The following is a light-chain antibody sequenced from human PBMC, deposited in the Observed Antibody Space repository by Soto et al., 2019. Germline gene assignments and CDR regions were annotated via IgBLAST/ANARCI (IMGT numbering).Light chain of an antibody. CDR2: KAS. Sequence: DIQMTQSPSTLSASVGDRVTITCRASQSISSWLAWYQQEPGKAPKLLIYKASSLESGVPSRFSGSGSGTEFTLTISSLQPDDFATYYCHQYSSPPWTFGQGTKVESK. CDR1: QSISSW. V-gene: IGKV1-5*03. J-gene: IGKJ1*01. CDR3: HQYSSPPWT.